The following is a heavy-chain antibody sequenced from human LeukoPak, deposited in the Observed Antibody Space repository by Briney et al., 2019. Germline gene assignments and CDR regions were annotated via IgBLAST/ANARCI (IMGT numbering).Heavy chain of an antibody. CDR2: ISSSSSYI. D-gene: IGHD6-6*01. V-gene: IGHV3-21*01. CDR1: GFTFSSYS. J-gene: IGHJ6*03. CDR3: ARDPSGGSSSGDMDV. Sequence: PGGSLRLSCAASGFTFSSYSMNWVRQAPGKGLEWVSSISSSSSYIYYADSVKGRFTISRGNAKNSLYLQMNSLRAEDTAVYYCARDPSGGSSSGDMDVWGKGTTVTVSS.